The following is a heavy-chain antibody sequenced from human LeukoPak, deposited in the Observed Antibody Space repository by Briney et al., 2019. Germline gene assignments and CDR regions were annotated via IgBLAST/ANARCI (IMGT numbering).Heavy chain of an antibody. CDR1: GGSISSYY. J-gene: IGHJ6*03. D-gene: IGHD2-15*01. V-gene: IGHV4-59*01. CDR3: ARSPLHFCSGGSCSSGYYFYYYMDV. Sequence: SETLSLTCTVSGGSISSYYWSWIRQPPGKGLEWIGYIYYTGSTNYNPSLKSRVTISVDTSKNQLSLKLNSVTAADTAMYYCARSPLHFCSGGSCSSGYYFYYYMDVWGKGTTVTISS. CDR2: IYYTGST.